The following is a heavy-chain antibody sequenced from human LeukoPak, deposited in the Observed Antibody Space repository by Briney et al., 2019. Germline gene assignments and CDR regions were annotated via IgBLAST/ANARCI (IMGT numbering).Heavy chain of an antibody. J-gene: IGHJ4*02. V-gene: IGHV3-30*18. D-gene: IGHD2-2*01. CDR2: ISYDGSNK. CDR1: GFTFSSYG. Sequence: GGSLRLSCAASGFTFSSYGMHWVRQAPGKGLEWVAVISYDGSNKYYADSVKGRFTISRDNPKNTLYLQMNSLRAEDTAVYYCAKGGNRWVPAATLDYWGQGTLVTVSS. CDR3: AKGGNRWVPAATLDY.